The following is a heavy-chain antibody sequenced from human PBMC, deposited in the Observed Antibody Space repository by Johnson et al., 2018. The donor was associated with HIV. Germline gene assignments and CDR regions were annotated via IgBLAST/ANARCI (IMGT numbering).Heavy chain of an antibody. D-gene: IGHD2-2*01. CDR2: IKSKTDGGTT. CDR3: TADPPGMSSTSERDACDI. Sequence: VQLVESGGGLAKPAWSPRLSCAASQFIFSNYYMNCVRQAPGNGLDLVGRIKSKTDGGTTDYAAPVKGRFTISRHDSKNMLYLQMNSLKTEDTAVYYCTADPPGMSSTSERDACDIWGQGTVVTVSS. J-gene: IGHJ3*02. V-gene: IGHV3-15*01. CDR1: QFIFSNYY.